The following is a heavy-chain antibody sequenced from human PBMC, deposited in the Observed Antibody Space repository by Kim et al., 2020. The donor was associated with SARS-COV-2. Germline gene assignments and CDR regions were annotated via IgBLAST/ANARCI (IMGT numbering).Heavy chain of an antibody. CDR3: ARVFRGMDV. V-gene: IGHV4-59*01. CDR2: SGST. Sequence: SGSTNYNPSLKGRVTISVDTSKKQFSLKLSSMTAADTAIYYCARVFRGMDVWGQGTTVIVSS. J-gene: IGHJ6*02.